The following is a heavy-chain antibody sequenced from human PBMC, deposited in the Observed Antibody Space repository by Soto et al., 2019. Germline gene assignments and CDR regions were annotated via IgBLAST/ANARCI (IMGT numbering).Heavy chain of an antibody. J-gene: IGHJ6*02. D-gene: IGHD3-22*01. CDR2: ISGSGGST. CDR1: GFTFSSYA. Sequence: GGSLRLSCAASGFTFSSYAMSWVRQAPGKGLEWVSAISGSGGSTYYADSVKGRFTISRDNSKNTLYLQMNSLRAEDTAVYYCAKSLKKTYYYDSSGYSIDYYGMDVWGQGTTVTVSS. V-gene: IGHV3-23*01. CDR3: AKSLKKTYYYDSSGYSIDYYGMDV.